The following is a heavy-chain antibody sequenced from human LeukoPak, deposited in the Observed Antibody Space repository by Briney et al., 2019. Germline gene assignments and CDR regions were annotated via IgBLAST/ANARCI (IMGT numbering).Heavy chain of an antibody. D-gene: IGHD2-2*01. CDR3: ARPGGCSSTSCHQADDAFDI. J-gene: IGHJ3*02. CDR1: GCTFSSYA. V-gene: IGHV1-69*01. Sequence: ASVKLSCKASGCTFSSYAISWVRQAPGQGLEWMGGIIPIFGTANYAQKFQGRVTITADESTSTAYMELSSLRSEDTAVYYCARPGGCSSTSCHQADDAFDIWGQGTMVTVSS. CDR2: IIPIFGTA.